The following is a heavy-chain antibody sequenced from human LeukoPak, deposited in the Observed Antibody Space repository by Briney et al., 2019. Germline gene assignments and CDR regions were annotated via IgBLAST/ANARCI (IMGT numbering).Heavy chain of an antibody. CDR1: GFTFSSYS. Sequence: GGSLRLSCAASGFTFSSYSMNWVRQAPGKGLEWVSSISSSSSYIYYADSVKGRFTISRHKTTDALYLQMNSLTAEHTAVYFCEGVGATYVYWGQGTLVTASS. V-gene: IGHV3-21*01. J-gene: IGHJ4*02. CDR3: EGVGATYVY. CDR2: ISSSSSYI. D-gene: IGHD1-26*01.